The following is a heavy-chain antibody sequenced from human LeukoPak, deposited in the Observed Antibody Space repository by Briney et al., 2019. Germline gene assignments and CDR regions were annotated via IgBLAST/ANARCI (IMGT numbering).Heavy chain of an antibody. CDR3: AKKGVVVTIRREK. CDR2: ISSSGSTI. V-gene: IGHV3-48*03. CDR1: GFTFSSYE. Sequence: GGSLRLSFAASGFTFSSYEMNWVRQAPGKGLEWVSYISSSGSTIYYADSVKGRFTISRDNSKNTLYLQMNSLRAEDTAVYYCAKKGVVVTIRREKWGQGTLVTVSS. J-gene: IGHJ4*02. D-gene: IGHD3-22*01.